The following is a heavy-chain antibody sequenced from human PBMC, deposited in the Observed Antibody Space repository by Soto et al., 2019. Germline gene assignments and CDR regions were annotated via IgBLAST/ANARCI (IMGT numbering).Heavy chain of an antibody. CDR1: GGSFSMYT. CDR2: ITPMFGTP. J-gene: IGHJ4*02. V-gene: IGHV1-69*13. Sequence: SVKVSCKASGGSFSMYTITWVRQAPGQGLEWMGGITPMFGTPNYAQKFQGRGTITADESTITAYMELSSLRSEYTAMYYCASDCTLYDSSAYYYLYWGQGTLVTVSS. CDR3: ASDCTLYDSSAYYYLY. D-gene: IGHD3-22*01.